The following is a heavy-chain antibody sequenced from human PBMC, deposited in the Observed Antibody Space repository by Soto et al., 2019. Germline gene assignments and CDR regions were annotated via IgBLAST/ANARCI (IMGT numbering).Heavy chain of an antibody. V-gene: IGHV3-23*01. J-gene: IGHJ4*02. CDR1: GLTFGSYA. CDR2: IGGSGDQA. Sequence: GGSLRLSCEVSGLTFGSYAMYWVRRTPRGGLEGVADIGGSGDQATDADSVKGRFTISRDTSGNTLFLQVYDLTVEDTATYSCAHRGGQGMGVTVSS. CDR3: AHR.